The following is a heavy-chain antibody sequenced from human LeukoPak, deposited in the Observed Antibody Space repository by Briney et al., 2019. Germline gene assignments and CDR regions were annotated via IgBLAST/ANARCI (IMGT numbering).Heavy chain of an antibody. J-gene: IGHJ4*02. CDR3: ARGGGYASPIGY. CDR1: GGSISTYY. CDR2: IYHSGST. D-gene: IGHD5-12*01. V-gene: IGHV4-59*01. Sequence: SETLSLTCTLSGGSISTYYWSWIRQPPGKGLEWIGYIYHSGSTNYNPSLKSRVTISVDTSKNQFSLKLSSVTAADTAVYYCARGGGYASPIGYWDQGALVTVSS.